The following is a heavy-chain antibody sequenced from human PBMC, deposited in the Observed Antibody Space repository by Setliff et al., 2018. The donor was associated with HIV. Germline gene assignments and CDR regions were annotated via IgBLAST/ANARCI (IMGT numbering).Heavy chain of an antibody. Sequence: LRLSCAASGFTFSTYAMTWVRQAPGKGLEWVSGISDSGGNTYYADSVKGRFTISRDNSKNMLYLQMNSLRAEDTAVYYCARDRGGKDYWGQGTLVTVSS. J-gene: IGHJ4*02. D-gene: IGHD3-16*01. CDR1: GFTFSTYA. CDR3: ARDRGGKDY. V-gene: IGHV3-23*01. CDR2: ISDSGGNT.